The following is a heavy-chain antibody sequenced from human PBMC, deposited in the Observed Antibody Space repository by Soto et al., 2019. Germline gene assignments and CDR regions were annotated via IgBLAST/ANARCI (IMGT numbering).Heavy chain of an antibody. CDR3: ASSTPAPSGWFHP. D-gene: IGHD2-2*01. Sequence: SQTLSLTCAISGYSVSSNSAAWNWIMQSPSRGLEWLGRTYYRSKWYNDYAVSVKSRITINPDTSKNQFSLQLNSVTPEDTAVYYCASSTPAPSGWFHPWGQATLVTLSS. V-gene: IGHV6-1*01. J-gene: IGHJ5*02. CDR2: TYYRSKWYN. CDR1: GYSVSSNSAA.